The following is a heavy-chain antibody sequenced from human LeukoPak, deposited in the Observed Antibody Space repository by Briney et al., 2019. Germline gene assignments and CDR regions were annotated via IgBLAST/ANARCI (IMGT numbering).Heavy chain of an antibody. D-gene: IGHD5-18*01. CDR3: ARGGQGDGYSADEAFDI. Sequence: SQTLSLTCVISGDSVSTNSSWNWIRQSPSRGLEWLGRTYYRSKWYNDYVVSVKGRINISPDTSKNQFSLHLNSVTPEDTAVCFCARGGQGDGYSADEAFDIWGQGTMVTVS. J-gene: IGHJ3*02. CDR2: TYYRSKWYN. CDR1: GDSVSTNSS. V-gene: IGHV6-1*01.